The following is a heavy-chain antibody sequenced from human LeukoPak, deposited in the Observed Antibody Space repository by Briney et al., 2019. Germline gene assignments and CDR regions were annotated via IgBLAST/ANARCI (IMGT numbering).Heavy chain of an antibody. Sequence: SETLSLTCTVSGYSISSGYYWSWIRQPPGKGLEWIGEINHSGSTNYNPSLKSRVTISVDTSKNQFSLKLSSVTAADTAVYYCARVPRYNWNYVNYWGQGTLVTVSS. CDR1: GYSISSGYY. D-gene: IGHD1-7*01. V-gene: IGHV4-38-2*02. CDR3: ARVPRYNWNYVNY. J-gene: IGHJ4*02. CDR2: INHSGST.